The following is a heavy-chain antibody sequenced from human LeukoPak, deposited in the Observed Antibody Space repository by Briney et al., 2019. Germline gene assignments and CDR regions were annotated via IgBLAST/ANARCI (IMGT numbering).Heavy chain of an antibody. Sequence: ASVKVSCKASGGTFSSYAISWVRQAPGQGLEWMGGINPNSGGTNYAQKFQGRVAMTRDTSISTAYMELSRLRSDDTAVYYCARDGRDYSHDYWGQGTLVTVSS. J-gene: IGHJ4*02. D-gene: IGHD4-11*01. CDR3: ARDGRDYSHDY. CDR2: INPNSGGT. CDR1: GGTFSSYA. V-gene: IGHV1-2*02.